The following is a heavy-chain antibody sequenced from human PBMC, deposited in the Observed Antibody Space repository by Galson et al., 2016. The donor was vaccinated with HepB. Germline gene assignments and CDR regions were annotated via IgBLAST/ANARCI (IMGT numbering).Heavy chain of an antibody. V-gene: IGHV4-39*01. CDR2: VYYSGNT. CDR3: ARRGTAFPIRYTDR. Sequence: ETLSLTCTVSGGSISSSNYYWGWIRQPPGKGLEWIGTVYYSGNTYYNSSPKRRVTISVDTSKNQFPLKLTSVTATDTAVYYCARRGTAFPIRYTDRWGQGTLVTVSS. CDR1: GGSISSSNYY. J-gene: IGHJ5*02. D-gene: IGHD2-21*02.